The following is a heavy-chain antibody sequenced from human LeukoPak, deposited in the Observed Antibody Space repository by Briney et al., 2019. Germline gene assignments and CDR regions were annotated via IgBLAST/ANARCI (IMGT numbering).Heavy chain of an antibody. CDR1: GYTFTSYD. D-gene: IGHD5-18*01. Sequence: GASVKVSCKASGYTFTSYDINWVRQAAGQGREWMGWMNPNSGNTGYAQKFQGRVTMTRNPSISTAYMELSSLRSEDTAVYYCASGYSYGFSGYFDYWGQGTLVTVSS. CDR3: ASGYSYGFSGYFDY. J-gene: IGHJ4*02. CDR2: MNPNSGNT. V-gene: IGHV1-8*01.